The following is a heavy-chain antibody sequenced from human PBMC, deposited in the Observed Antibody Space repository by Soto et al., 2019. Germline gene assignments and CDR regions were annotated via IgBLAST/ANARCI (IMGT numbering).Heavy chain of an antibody. Sequence: SMKDCYGSSGRTASVQTIRSPQEAAGHGRESVRRTIPIPVIANYAQKFQGRVTITADKSTSTAYMELSSLRSEDTAVYYCARDQLGRSASYYDSRGLVDYWGQGTLVTVSP. J-gene: IGHJ4*02. CDR3: ARDQLGRSASYYDSRGLVDY. CDR2: TIPIPVIA. V-gene: IGHV1-69*04. CDR1: GRTASVQT. D-gene: IGHD3-22*01.